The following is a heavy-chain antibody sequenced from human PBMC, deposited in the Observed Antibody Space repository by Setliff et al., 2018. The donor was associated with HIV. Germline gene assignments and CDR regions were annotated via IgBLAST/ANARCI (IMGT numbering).Heavy chain of an antibody. D-gene: IGHD3-22*01. CDR3: ARDVLDLVISVYGF. CDR2: ISHTGSS. J-gene: IGHJ4*02. Sequence: LSLTCDVSGFSISSRYYWGWIRQSPGKGLEWIGNISHTGSSYYNPSLNDRATISLDTSKNQFSLKLTSVTAADTAVYYRARDVLDLVISVYGFWGQGIPVTVSS. CDR1: GFSISSRYY. V-gene: IGHV4-38-2*02.